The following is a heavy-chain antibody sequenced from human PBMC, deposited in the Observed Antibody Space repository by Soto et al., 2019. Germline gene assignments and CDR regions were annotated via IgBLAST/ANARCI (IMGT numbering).Heavy chain of an antibody. CDR3: ARGSGWDTFDY. CDR2: IDPSDSYT. J-gene: IGHJ4*02. V-gene: IGHV5-10-1*01. D-gene: IGHD6-19*01. CDR1: GYRFTSIW. Sequence: EVQLVQSGAEVKKPEESLRISCEGSGYRFTSIWITWVRQMPGKGLEWMGRIDPSDSYTSYSPSFQGHVTISAVKSICTAYRQWSSLKASDTAMYFCARGSGWDTFDYWGQGTLVTVSS.